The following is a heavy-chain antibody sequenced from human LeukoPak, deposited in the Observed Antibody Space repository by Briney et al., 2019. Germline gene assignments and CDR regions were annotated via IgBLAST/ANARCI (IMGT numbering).Heavy chain of an antibody. V-gene: IGHV4-34*01. CDR1: GGSFSGYY. D-gene: IGHD1-26*01. CDR2: INHSGST. CDR3: ARGANLVGPTVRFDY. J-gene: IGHJ4*02. Sequence: SETLSLTCAVYGGSFSGYYWSWIRQPPGKGLEWIGEINHSGSTNYNPSLKSRVTISVDTSKNQFSLKLSSVTAADTAVYYCARGANLVGPTVRFDYWGQGTLVTVSS.